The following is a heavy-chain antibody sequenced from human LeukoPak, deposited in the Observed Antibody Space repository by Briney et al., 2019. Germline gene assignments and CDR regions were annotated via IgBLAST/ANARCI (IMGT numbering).Heavy chain of an antibody. Sequence: ASVKVSCKVSGYTLTELSMHWVRQAPGKGLEWMGGFDPEDGETIYAQKFQGRVTMTEDTSTDTAYMELSSLRSEDTAVYYCATDRGSYYYFDYWGQGTLVIVSS. CDR2: FDPEDGET. V-gene: IGHV1-24*01. CDR3: ATDRGSYYYFDY. D-gene: IGHD1-26*01. CDR1: GYTLTELS. J-gene: IGHJ4*02.